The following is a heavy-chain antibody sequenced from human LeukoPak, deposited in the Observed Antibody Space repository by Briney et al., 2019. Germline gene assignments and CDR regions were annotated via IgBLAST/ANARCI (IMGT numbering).Heavy chain of an antibody. V-gene: IGHV3-66*02. CDR2: IYGADAA. CDR1: GFTVSSNY. Sequence: GGSLRLSCAASGFTVSSNYMTWIRQAPGKGLEWVSLIYGADAAYYSESVRGRFVISRDNLKNTLFLQMNSLRVEDTAVYYCVTSTGQQFIPYDYWGQGTHVTVSS. J-gene: IGHJ4*02. CDR3: VTSTGQQFIPYDY. D-gene: IGHD6-13*01.